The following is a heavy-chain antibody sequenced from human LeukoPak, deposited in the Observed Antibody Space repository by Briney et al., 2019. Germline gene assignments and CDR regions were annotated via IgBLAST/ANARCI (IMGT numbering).Heavy chain of an antibody. J-gene: IGHJ4*02. CDR1: GYTFTGYY. CDR2: INPNSGGT. CDR3: AKNVYGYGGSFDY. D-gene: IGHD5-18*01. Sequence: ASVKVSCKASGYTFTGYYMDWVRQAPGQGLEWMGRINPNSGGTNYAQKFQGRVTMTRDTSISTAYMELSRLRSDDTAVYYCAKNVYGYGGSFDYWGQGTLVTVYS. V-gene: IGHV1-2*06.